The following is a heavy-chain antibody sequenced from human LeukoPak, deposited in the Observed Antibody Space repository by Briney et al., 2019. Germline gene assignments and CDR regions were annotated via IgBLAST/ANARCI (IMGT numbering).Heavy chain of an antibody. CDR3: AREPYYYDSSGYYGPPKDYYYGMDV. D-gene: IGHD3-22*01. V-gene: IGHV4-4*07. CDR2: IYTSGST. CDR1: GGSISSYY. J-gene: IGHJ6*02. Sequence: SETLSLTCTVSGGSISSYYWSWIRQPAGKGLEWIGRIYTSGSTNYNPSLKSRVTMSVDTSKNQFSLKLSSVTAADTAVYYCAREPYYYDSSGYYGPPKDYYYGMDVWGQGTTVTVSS.